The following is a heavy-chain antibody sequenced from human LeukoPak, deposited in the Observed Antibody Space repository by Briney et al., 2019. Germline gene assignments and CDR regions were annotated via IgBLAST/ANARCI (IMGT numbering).Heavy chain of an antibody. Sequence: ASVKVSCKASGYTFTSYDINWVRQATGQGLEWMGWMNPNSGNTGYAQKFQGRVTMTRNTSISTAYMGLSSLRSEDTAVYYCARGASGYSSSWFDPWGQGTLVTVSS. V-gene: IGHV1-8*01. CDR1: GYTFTSYD. J-gene: IGHJ5*02. CDR3: ARGASGYSSSWFDP. CDR2: MNPNSGNT. D-gene: IGHD6-13*01.